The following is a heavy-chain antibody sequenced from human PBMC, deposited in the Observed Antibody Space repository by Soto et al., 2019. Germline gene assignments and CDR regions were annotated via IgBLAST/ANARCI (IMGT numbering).Heavy chain of an antibody. V-gene: IGHV4-59*01. CDR1: GGSISSYY. D-gene: IGHD3-9*01. CDR3: ARGRRVRYFDWLSKTPYYYYYGMDV. J-gene: IGHJ6*02. Sequence: SETLSLTCTVSGGSISSYYWSWIRQPPGKGLEWIGYIYYSGSTNYNPSLKSRVTISVDTSKNQFSLKLSSVTAADTAVYYCARGRRVRYFDWLSKTPYYYYYGMDVWGQGTTVTVSS. CDR2: IYYSGST.